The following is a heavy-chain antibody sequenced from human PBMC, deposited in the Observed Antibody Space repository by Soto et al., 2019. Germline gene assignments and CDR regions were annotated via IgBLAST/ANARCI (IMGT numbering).Heavy chain of an antibody. Sequence: PGGSLRLSCAASGFTFSTYDMHWVRQAPGKGLEWVAVIWYDGSNENYADSVKGRFTISRENSKNTLYLQMNSLRPDDTAVYYCARGPTGYNSAWFLGYLGQGTLVTLSS. CDR3: ARGPTGYNSAWFLGY. CDR2: IWYDGSNE. V-gene: IGHV3-33*01. D-gene: IGHD6-19*01. J-gene: IGHJ4*02. CDR1: GFTFSTYD.